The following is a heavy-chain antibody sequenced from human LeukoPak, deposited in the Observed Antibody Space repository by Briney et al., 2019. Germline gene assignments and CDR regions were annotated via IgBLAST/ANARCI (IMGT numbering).Heavy chain of an antibody. D-gene: IGHD1-26*01. J-gene: IGHJ6*02. V-gene: IGHV4-39*07. Sequence: SETLSLTRTVSGGSISSSSYYWGWIRQPPGKGLEWIGSIYYSGTTYYNPSLKSRVTISVDTSKNQFSLKLSSVTAADTAVYYCARDPTIVGVTKVYYYGMDVWGQGTTVTVSS. CDR2: IYYSGTT. CDR1: GGSISSSSYY. CDR3: ARDPTIVGVTKVYYYGMDV.